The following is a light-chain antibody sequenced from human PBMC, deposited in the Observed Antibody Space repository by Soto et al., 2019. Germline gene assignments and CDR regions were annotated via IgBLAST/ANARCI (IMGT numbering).Light chain of an antibody. V-gene: IGLV2-14*01. CDR1: SSDVGAYKY. CDR2: EVS. Sequence: QSVLTQPASVSGSPGQSIAISCTGTSSDVGAYKYVSWYQQHPGKAPKVMIYEVSNRPSGVSNRFSGSKSGNTASLTISGLQAEDEADYYCQSYDSSLSANYVFGTGTKVTVL. CDR3: QSYDSSLSANYV. J-gene: IGLJ1*01.